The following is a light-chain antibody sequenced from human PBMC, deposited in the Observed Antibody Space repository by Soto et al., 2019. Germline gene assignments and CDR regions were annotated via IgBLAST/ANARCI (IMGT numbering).Light chain of an antibody. CDR2: GAS. J-gene: IGKJ2*01. CDR1: QSVTTY. V-gene: IGKV3-15*01. Sequence: EIVMTQSPATLSVSLGDRATLSCRASQSVTTYLAWYQQKPGQAPRLLIYGASTRASGIPATFSGSGSETDFTLNISSLQSEDFAFYYCRQYNSWPPDYTFGQGTKLEIK. CDR3: RQYNSWPPDYT.